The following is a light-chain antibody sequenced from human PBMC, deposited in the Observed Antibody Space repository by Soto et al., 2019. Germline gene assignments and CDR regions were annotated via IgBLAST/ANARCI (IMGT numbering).Light chain of an antibody. CDR2: DAS. CDR1: QSINTF. CDR3: QQRSIWLLT. J-gene: IGKJ4*01. V-gene: IGKV3-11*01. Sequence: EVLLTQSPATLSVSPGESVTLSCRASQSINTFLAWYQQKPGQAPRLLIYDASYRAAGIPARFSGRGSGTDFTLTINSLEPEDFAVYHCQQRSIWLLTFGGGTRVE.